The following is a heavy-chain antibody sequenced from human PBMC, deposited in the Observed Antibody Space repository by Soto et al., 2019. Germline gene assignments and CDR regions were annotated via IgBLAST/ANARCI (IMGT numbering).Heavy chain of an antibody. CDR3: ARDHFLARGYSYGSGSST. V-gene: IGHV3-21*01. Sequence: GGSLRLSCAASGFTFSSYSMNWVRQAPGKGLEWVSSISSSSSYIYYADSVKGRFTISRDNAKNSLYLQMNSLRAEDTAVYYCARDHFLARGYSYGSGSSTWGQGTLVTVSS. CDR1: GFTFSSYS. D-gene: IGHD5-18*01. J-gene: IGHJ5*02. CDR2: ISSSSSYI.